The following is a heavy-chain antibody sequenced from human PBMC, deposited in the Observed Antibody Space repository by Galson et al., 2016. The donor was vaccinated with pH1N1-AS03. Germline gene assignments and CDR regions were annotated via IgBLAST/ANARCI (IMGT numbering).Heavy chain of an antibody. CDR3: SRRRSHPDNTGPYYLDS. D-gene: IGHD2-8*02. Sequence: SLRLSCAASGFTFSTYDFIWARQAPGKGLEWVSTNSAASYGAYYADSVKGRFTISRDNSKSTVYLQMSSLIADDTAPYYCSRRRSHPDNTGPYYLDSWGQGSPVTVSS. CDR1: GFTFSTYD. CDR2: NSAASYGA. J-gene: IGHJ4*02. V-gene: IGHV3-23*01.